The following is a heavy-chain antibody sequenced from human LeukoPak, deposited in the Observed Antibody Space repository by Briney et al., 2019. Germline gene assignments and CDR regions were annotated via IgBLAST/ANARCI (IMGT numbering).Heavy chain of an antibody. Sequence: GGTLSFSCSASGFSFDDNTLLRQAHAPGKEWMGGFIASWDGGSRDYADSVKGRFTISRDNSKTSLYLQMNSLRTEDTALYYCAKDLDSSGYRFYFRHWGQGTLVTVSS. CDR1: GFSFDDNT. CDR3: AKDLDSSGYRFYFRH. CDR2: ASWDGGSR. V-gene: IGHV3-43*01. D-gene: IGHD3-22*01. J-gene: IGHJ1*01.